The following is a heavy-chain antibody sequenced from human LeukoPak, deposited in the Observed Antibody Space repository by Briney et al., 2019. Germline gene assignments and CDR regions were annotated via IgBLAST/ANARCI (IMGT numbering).Heavy chain of an antibody. CDR3: ARDGIAAAGSDDAFDI. D-gene: IGHD6-13*01. J-gene: IGHJ3*02. CDR2: INSDGSST. CDR1: GFTFSSYW. V-gene: IGHV3-74*01. Sequence: GGSLRLSCAASGFTFSSYWMHWVRQAPGKGLVWVAGINSDGSSTSYADSVKGRFTISRDNAKNTLYLQMNGLKAEDTAVYYCARDGIAAAGSDDAFDIWGQGTMVTVSS.